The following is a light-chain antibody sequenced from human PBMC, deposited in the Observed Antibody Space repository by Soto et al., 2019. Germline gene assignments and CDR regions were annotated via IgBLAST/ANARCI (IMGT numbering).Light chain of an antibody. CDR3: QQSFASLWT. CDR2: AAS. V-gene: IGKV1-39*01. Sequence: DIPMTQSPSSLSASVGDRVTITCRASQSIRTYLNWFQQRPGKAPKLLIYAASTLQGGVPSRFSGSGSGTDFTLTISSLQSEDFATYYCQQSFASLWTFGQGTTVEI. CDR1: QSIRTY. J-gene: IGKJ1*01.